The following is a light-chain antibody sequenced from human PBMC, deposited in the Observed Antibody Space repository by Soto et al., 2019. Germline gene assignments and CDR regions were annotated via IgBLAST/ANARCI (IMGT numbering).Light chain of an antibody. CDR2: EGT. J-gene: IGLJ2*01. Sequence: QSALTQPASVSGSPGQSITISCTGTSSDVGSYNLVSWYQQHPGKAPKLMIYEGTTRPSGVSTRFSGSKSGNTDSLTISGLQAEDEAAYYCCSYAGSSTPVVFGGGTKLNVL. V-gene: IGLV2-23*01. CDR3: CSYAGSSTPVV. CDR1: SSDVGSYNL.